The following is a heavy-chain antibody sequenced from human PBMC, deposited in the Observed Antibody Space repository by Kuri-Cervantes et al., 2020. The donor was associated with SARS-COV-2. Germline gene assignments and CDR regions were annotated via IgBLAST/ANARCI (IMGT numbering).Heavy chain of an antibody. D-gene: IGHD2-2*01. Sequence: GGSLRLSCAASGFTFSSYGMHWVRQAPGKGLEWVAFIRYDGSNKYYADSVKGRFTISRDNAKNSLYLQMNSLRAEDTAVYYCAKEHCSSNSCYGLDYWGQGTLVTVSS. CDR3: AKEHCSSNSCYGLDY. CDR2: IRYDGSNK. J-gene: IGHJ4*02. V-gene: IGHV3-30*02. CDR1: GFTFSSYG.